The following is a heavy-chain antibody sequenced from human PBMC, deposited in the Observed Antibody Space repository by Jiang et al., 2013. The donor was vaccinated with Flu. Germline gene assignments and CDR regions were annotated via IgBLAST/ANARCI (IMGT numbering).Heavy chain of an antibody. CDR1: GGTFSSYA. CDR2: IIPIFGTA. CDR3: ARGADTGSSSWYRDFSGYYYMDV. D-gene: IGHD6-13*01. Sequence: SGAEVKKPGSSVKVSCKASGGTFSSYAISWVRQAPGQGLEWMGGIIPIFGTANYAQKFQGRVTITADESTSTAYMELSSLRSEDTAVYYCARGADTGSSSWYRDFSGYYYMDVWGKGTTVTVSS. J-gene: IGHJ6*03. V-gene: IGHV1-69*01.